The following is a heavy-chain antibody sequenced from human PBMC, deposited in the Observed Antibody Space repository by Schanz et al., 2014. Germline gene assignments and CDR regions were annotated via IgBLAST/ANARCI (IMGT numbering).Heavy chain of an antibody. J-gene: IGHJ6*02. CDR3: ARQRSYFYAMDV. CDR1: GFTFSSYW. V-gene: IGHV3-30*03. Sequence: VQLVESGGGLVQPGGSLRLSCAASGFTFSSYWMSWVRQTPGKGLEWVAVISHDEATKHYADSVKGRFTISRDNSKNTLYLQMNSLRAEDTAVYYCARQRSYFYAMDVWGQGTTVTVSS. CDR2: ISHDEATK.